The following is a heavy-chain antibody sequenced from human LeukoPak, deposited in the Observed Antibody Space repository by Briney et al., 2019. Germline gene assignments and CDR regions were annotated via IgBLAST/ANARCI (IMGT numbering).Heavy chain of an antibody. V-gene: IGHV4-59*01. CDR3: AGAPWDVFGVVPAFGY. J-gene: IGHJ4*02. CDR1: GGSISSYY. D-gene: IGHD3-3*01. Sequence: KPSETLSLTCTVSGGSISSYYWSWIRQPPGKGLEWIGYIYYSGSTDYNPSLKSRVTISVDTSKNQFSLKLSSVTAADTAVYYCAGAPWDVFGVVPAFGYWGQGTLVTVSS. CDR2: IYYSGST.